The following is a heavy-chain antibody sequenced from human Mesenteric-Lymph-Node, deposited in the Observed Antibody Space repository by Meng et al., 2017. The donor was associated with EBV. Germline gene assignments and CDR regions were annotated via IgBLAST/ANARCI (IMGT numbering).Heavy chain of an antibody. CDR3: ARADYYDTSGNLDF. D-gene: IGHD3-22*01. V-gene: IGHV4-39*01. CDR1: GGSFASTSYY. J-gene: IGHJ4*02. CDR2: ISYSGST. Sequence: QGHAPELGPGPVKPSEPLSSTCSVSGGSFASTSYYWVWIRQPPGKGLEWIGSISYSGSTYYNPSLKSRVTISVDTPKNQFSLKLRSVTATDTAVYYCARADYYDTSGNLDFWGQGTLVTVSS.